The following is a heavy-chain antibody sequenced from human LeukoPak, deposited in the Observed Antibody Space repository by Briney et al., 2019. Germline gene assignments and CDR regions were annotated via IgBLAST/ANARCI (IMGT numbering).Heavy chain of an antibody. CDR2: ITPDSSDT. Sequence: GGSLRLSCAASGFAFNNSWMNWVRQAPGKGLEWMASITPDSSDTYYVDSVEGRFAISRDNAKNSLYLEMSSLRAEDTAVHFCARDSGYWRFDYWGQGTRVTVSS. CDR3: ARDSGYWRFDY. J-gene: IGHJ4*02. CDR1: GFAFNNSW. D-gene: IGHD6-25*01. V-gene: IGHV3-7*03.